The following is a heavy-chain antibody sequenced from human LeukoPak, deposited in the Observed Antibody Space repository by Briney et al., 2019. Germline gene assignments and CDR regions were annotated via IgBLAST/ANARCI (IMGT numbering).Heavy chain of an antibody. Sequence: ASVKVSCKASGYTFTSFGISWVRQAPGQGLEWMGWIGAYNGNTKYGQKLQGRVTMTTDTSTSTAYMELRSLRSDDAAVYYCARGGYPRSLYYYYGMDVWGQGTTVTVSS. CDR2: IGAYNGNT. V-gene: IGHV1-18*01. CDR1: GYTFTSFG. CDR3: ARGGYPRSLYYYYGMDV. J-gene: IGHJ6*02. D-gene: IGHD5-12*01.